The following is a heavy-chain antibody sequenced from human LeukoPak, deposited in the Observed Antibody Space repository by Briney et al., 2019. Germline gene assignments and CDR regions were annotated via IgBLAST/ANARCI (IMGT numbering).Heavy chain of an antibody. J-gene: IGHJ4*02. D-gene: IGHD3-10*01. V-gene: IGHV3-33*01. CDR2: IWYDGSNK. CDR1: GFTFSSYG. CDR3: ARDSATGDLDY. Sequence: PGGSLRLSCAASGFTFSSYGMHWVRQAPGKGLEWVAVIWYDGSNKYYADSVKGRFTISRDNSKNTLYLQMNSLRAEDTAVYYCARDSATGDLDYWGQGTLVTVSS.